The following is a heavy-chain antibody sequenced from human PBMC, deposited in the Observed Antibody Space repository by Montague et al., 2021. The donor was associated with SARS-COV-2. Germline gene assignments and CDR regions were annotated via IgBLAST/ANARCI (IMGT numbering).Heavy chain of an antibody. J-gene: IGHJ3*02. CDR3: ARDYTNFDAFDI. Sequence: SLRLSCAASGFNFISYDMNWVRQAPGKGLEWVSSISSSSTYIHYVDTVKGRVTISRDNAKNLVFLQMNSLRAEDTAVCYCARDYTNFDAFDIWGQGTTVTVSA. CDR2: ISSSSTYI. D-gene: IGHD2-8*01. V-gene: IGHV3-21*01. CDR1: GFNFISYD.